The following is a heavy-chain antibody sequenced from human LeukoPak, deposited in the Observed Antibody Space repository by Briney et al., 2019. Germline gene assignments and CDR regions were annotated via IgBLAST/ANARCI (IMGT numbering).Heavy chain of an antibody. Sequence: SETLSLTCAVSGGSISSGGYSWSWIRQPPGKGLEWIGYIYYSGSTYYNPSLKSRVTISVDTSKNQFSLKLSSVTAADTAVYYCARVRGSGRVNAYYFDYWGQGTLVTVSS. CDR2: IYYSGST. D-gene: IGHD3-10*01. CDR1: GGSISSGGYS. J-gene: IGHJ4*02. V-gene: IGHV4-30-4*07. CDR3: ARVRGSGRVNAYYFDY.